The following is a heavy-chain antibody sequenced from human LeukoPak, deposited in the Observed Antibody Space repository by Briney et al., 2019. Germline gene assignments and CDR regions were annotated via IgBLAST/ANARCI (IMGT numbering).Heavy chain of an antibody. D-gene: IGHD1-26*01. CDR2: IGNDGSYT. J-gene: IGHJ1*01. CDR1: GFTFSDSN. Sequence: GGSLRLSCAASGFTFSDSNMNWVRQAPGKGLEWVSSIGNDGSYTYYADSVKGRFTISRNHAKNSLYLQMSSLRVEDTAVYYCATYSGTYREHWGQGTLVTVSS. CDR3: ATYSGTYREH. V-gene: IGHV3-21*01.